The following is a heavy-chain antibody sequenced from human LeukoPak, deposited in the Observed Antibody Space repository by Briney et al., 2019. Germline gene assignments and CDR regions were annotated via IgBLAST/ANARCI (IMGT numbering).Heavy chain of an antibody. Sequence: RASVKVSCKASGGTFSSYAISWVRQAPGQGLEWMGGIIPIFGTANYAQKFQGRVTITADKSTSTAYMELSSLRSEDTAVYYCARDSKRYYDFWSGYYGYYYMDVWGKGTTVTVSS. D-gene: IGHD3-3*01. CDR1: GGTFSSYA. V-gene: IGHV1-69*06. CDR2: IIPIFGTA. CDR3: ARDSKRYYDFWSGYYGYYYMDV. J-gene: IGHJ6*03.